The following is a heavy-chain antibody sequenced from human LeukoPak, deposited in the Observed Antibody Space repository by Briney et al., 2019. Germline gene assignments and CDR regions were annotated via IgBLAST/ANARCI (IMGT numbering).Heavy chain of an antibody. CDR1: GYTFTSYG. CDR3: ARGPSGGAADN. CDR2: INPSGGST. D-gene: IGHD6-13*01. Sequence: ASVKVSCKASGYTFTSYGISWVRQAPGQGLEWMGIINPSGGSTSYAQKFQGRVTMTRDTSTSTVYMELSSLRSEDTAVYYCARGPSGGAADNWGQGTLVTVSS. J-gene: IGHJ4*02. V-gene: IGHV1-46*01.